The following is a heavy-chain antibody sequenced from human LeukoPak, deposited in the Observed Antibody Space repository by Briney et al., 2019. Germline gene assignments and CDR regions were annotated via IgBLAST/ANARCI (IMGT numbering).Heavy chain of an antibody. CDR1: GFTVSRNY. CDR2: IYSGGRT. Sequence: PGGSLRLSCAASGFTVSRNYMSWVRQAPGKGLEWVSVIYSGGRTYYADSVKGRFTISRDNSKNTLYLQMNSLRAEETAVYYCARVPMVRGIAIAEADYWGQGTLVTVSS. J-gene: IGHJ4*02. D-gene: IGHD3-10*01. CDR3: ARVPMVRGIAIAEADY. V-gene: IGHV3-66*01.